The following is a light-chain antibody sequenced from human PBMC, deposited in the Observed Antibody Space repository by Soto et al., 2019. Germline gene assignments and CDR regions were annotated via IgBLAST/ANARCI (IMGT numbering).Light chain of an antibody. V-gene: IGKV3-11*01. CDR1: QRVSVY. CDR3: QVRTNWSIA. J-gene: IGKJ5*01. Sequence: ESVLTQPRSTLSWSRVERASRPFIADQRVSVYLVWYEEKPGQGPGLVIYDASKRATGVPARFSGSGFGTDFTLPISGLEPEDFAVYYCQVRTNWSIAFGRGTRLAIK. CDR2: DAS.